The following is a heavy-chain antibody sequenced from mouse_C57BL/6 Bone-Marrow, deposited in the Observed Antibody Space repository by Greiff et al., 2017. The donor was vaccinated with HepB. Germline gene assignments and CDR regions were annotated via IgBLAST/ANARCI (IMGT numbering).Heavy chain of an antibody. Sequence: QVQLKQPGAELVRPGSSVKLSCKASGYTFTSYWMDWVKQRPGQGLEWIGNIYPSDSETHYNQKFKDKATLTVDKSSSTAYMQLSSLTSEDSAVYYCATIYYGYDVNFDYWGQGTTLTVSS. J-gene: IGHJ2*01. CDR2: IYPSDSET. CDR1: GYTFTSYW. CDR3: ATIYYGYDVNFDY. V-gene: IGHV1-61*01. D-gene: IGHD2-2*01.